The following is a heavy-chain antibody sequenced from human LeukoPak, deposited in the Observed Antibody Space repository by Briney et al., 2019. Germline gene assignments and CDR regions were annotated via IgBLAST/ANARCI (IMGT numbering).Heavy chain of an antibody. V-gene: IGHV3-64*01. CDR2: ISSNGGST. Sequence: GGSLRLSCAASGFTFSSYAMHWVRQAPGKGLEYVSAISSNGGSTYYANSVKGRFTISRDNAKNSLYLQMNSLRAEDTAVYYCARAAAGLLWFGELSGPTELDYWGQGTLVTVSS. CDR1: GFTFSSYA. CDR3: ARAAAGLLWFGELSGPTELDY. J-gene: IGHJ4*02. D-gene: IGHD3-10*01.